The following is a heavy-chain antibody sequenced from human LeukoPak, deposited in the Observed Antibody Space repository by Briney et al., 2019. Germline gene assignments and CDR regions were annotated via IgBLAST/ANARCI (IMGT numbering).Heavy chain of an antibody. Sequence: GGSLRLSCAASGFRFSDYWMTWVRLAPGKGLECVSNINTVGNEKYYPDSVKGRFTISRDNAKNSLYLQMNNMRVEDTAIYYCTKDLNHDSSGWGQGTLVTVSS. CDR2: INTVGNEK. J-gene: IGHJ4*02. V-gene: IGHV3-7*01. D-gene: IGHD3-22*01. CDR1: GFRFSDYW. CDR3: TKDLNHDSSG.